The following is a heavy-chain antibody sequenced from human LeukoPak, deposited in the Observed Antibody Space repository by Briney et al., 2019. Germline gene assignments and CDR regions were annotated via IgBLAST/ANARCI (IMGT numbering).Heavy chain of an antibody. CDR3: ARHNAAQYCSSTSCSYPPDYCYGMDV. J-gene: IGHJ6*04. CDR1: GYSFTSYW. CDR2: IYPGDSDT. Sequence: GESLKISCKGSGYSFTSYWIGWVRQMPGKGLEWMEIIYPGDSDTRYSPSFQGQVTISADKSISTAYLQWSSLKASDTAMYYCARHNAAQYCSSTSCSYPPDYCYGMDVWGKGTTVTVSS. D-gene: IGHD2-2*01. V-gene: IGHV5-51*01.